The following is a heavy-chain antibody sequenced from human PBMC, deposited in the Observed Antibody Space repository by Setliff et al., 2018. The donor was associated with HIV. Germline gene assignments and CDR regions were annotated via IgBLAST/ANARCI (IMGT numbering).Heavy chain of an antibody. Sequence: ASVKVSCKTSGYNFSPYRIHWVRQAPGQGLEWIGIIDPGSGAATYAQKLQGRITMTRDTSTTTVYMHLNSLASDDSAVYFCARVRPAPGAALDYWGQGT. CDR1: GYNFSPYR. CDR3: ARVRPAPGAALDY. V-gene: IGHV1-46*04. J-gene: IGHJ4*02. CDR2: IDPGSGAA. D-gene: IGHD6-13*01.